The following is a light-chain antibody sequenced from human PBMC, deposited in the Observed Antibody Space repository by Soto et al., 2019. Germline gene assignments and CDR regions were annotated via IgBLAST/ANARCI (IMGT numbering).Light chain of an antibody. CDR3: QQYNNWPGT. V-gene: IGKV3-15*01. Sequence: EMVMTQSPATLSVSPGERATLSCRASQSVSSNLAWYQQKPGQAPRLLIYGASTRATGIPARFSGSGSGTEFTLTINSLQSEDFAVYYCQQYNNWPGTFGQGTKVDIK. CDR1: QSVSSN. CDR2: GAS. J-gene: IGKJ1*01.